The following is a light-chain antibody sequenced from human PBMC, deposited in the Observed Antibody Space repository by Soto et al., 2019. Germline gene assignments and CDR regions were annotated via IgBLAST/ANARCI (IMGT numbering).Light chain of an antibody. Sequence: EIVLTQSPATLSLSPGERATLSCRDSQSVGSSLAWYQQKPGQAPRLLIYDTSNRATGIPARFSGSGSGTDLALAISSLEPEDFAVYYCQRRNNWPLLWTFGGGTKVEIK. CDR3: QRRNNWPLLWT. J-gene: IGKJ4*01. CDR1: QSVGSS. V-gene: IGKV3-11*01. CDR2: DTS.